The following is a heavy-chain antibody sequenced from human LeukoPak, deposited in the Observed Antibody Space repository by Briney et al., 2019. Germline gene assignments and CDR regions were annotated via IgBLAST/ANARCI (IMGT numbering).Heavy chain of an antibody. CDR2: INGPSTNI. Sequence: GGSLRLSCEASGFKFGNYFMSWIRKFPGKGLEWIAFINGPSTNIDYADSVRGRFIISRDNGKNSLYLHMHSLRTEDTAVYYCATSRVYDYWGQGALVTVSS. V-gene: IGHV3-11*04. CDR1: GFKFGNYF. D-gene: IGHD2-8*01. J-gene: IGHJ4*02. CDR3: ATSRVYDY.